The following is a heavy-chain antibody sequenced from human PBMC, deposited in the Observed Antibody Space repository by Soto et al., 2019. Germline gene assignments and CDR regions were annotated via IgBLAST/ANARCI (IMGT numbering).Heavy chain of an antibody. CDR2: IDSDGSSI. CDR3: VRVGNPYGMDV. J-gene: IGHJ6*02. D-gene: IGHD1-26*01. Sequence: EVQLVESGGGLVQPGGSLRLSCAASGFTFSSYWMHWVRRAPGKGLVWVSRIDSDGSSISYADSVKGRFTISRDNAKNTLYLLMNSLRAEDTAVYYCVRVGNPYGMDVWGQGTTVTVSS. CDR1: GFTFSSYW. V-gene: IGHV3-74*01.